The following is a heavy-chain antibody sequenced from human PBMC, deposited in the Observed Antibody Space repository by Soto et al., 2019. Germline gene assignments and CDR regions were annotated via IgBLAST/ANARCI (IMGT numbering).Heavy chain of an antibody. Sequence: QVQLVQSGAEVKKPGASVKVSCKASGYTFTSYGISWVRQAPGQGLEWMGWISAYNGNTNYAQKLQGRVTMTTDTSTSTADMELRSLISDDTAVYYCARALRYSSGLIREFDYWGQGTLVTVSS. CDR3: ARALRYSSGLIREFDY. D-gene: IGHD6-19*01. J-gene: IGHJ4*02. V-gene: IGHV1-18*01. CDR2: ISAYNGNT. CDR1: GYTFTSYG.